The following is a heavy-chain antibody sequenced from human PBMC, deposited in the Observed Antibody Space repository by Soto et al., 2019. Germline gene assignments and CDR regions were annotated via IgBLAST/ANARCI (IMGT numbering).Heavy chain of an antibody. V-gene: IGHV1-3*05. D-gene: IGHD2-15*01. J-gene: IGHJ3*01. CDR2: INAGNGNT. CDR3: ARAITTVVAATPFPDGFDL. CDR1: GYTFTNYA. Sequence: QVQLVQSGTEEKKPGASVKVSCEASGYTFTNYAMPWVRQAPGQRLVWMGWINAGNGNTKYSQKFQGRVTITRETSASTAHMGMSSLRPEDTAVYYWARAITTVVAATPFPDGFDLWGQGTLVTVSS.